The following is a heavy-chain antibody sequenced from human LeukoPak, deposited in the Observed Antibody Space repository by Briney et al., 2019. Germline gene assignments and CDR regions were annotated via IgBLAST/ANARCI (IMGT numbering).Heavy chain of an antibody. CDR3: ARDRVTTVAGRGFDY. Sequence: SETLSLTCTVSGYSISSGYYWGWVRQPPGKGLEWIGSIYYSGTTYYNPSLKSRVTISVDTSKNQFSLKLSSVTAADTAVYYCARDRVTTVAGRGFDYWGQGTLVTVSS. V-gene: IGHV4-38-2*02. D-gene: IGHD6-19*01. CDR2: IYYSGTT. CDR1: GYSISSGYY. J-gene: IGHJ4*02.